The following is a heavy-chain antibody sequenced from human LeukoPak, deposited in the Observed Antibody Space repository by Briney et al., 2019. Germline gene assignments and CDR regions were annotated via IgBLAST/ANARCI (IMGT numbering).Heavy chain of an antibody. V-gene: IGHV4-38-2*02. D-gene: IGHD3-22*01. CDR3: ARAHDYYDSSYSVYFDL. CDR2: IYHSGST. Sequence: SETLSLTCTVSGYSISSGYYWGWSRQPPGKGLEWIGSIYHSGSTYYNPSLKSRVTISVDTSKNQFSLKLSSVTAADTAVYYCARAHDYYDSSYSVYFDLWGRGTLVTVSS. CDR1: GYSISSGYY. J-gene: IGHJ2*01.